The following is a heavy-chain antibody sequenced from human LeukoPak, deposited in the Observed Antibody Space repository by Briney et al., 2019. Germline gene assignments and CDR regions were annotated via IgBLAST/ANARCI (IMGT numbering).Heavy chain of an antibody. Sequence: PGGSLRVSCVVSGFSVSSSYINWVRQAPGKGLEWVSVIYSGGSTFYADSVKDRFTISRDNSENTVYLQMNSLRAEDTAVYCCARGVGGWSAFDIWGQGTMVTVSS. V-gene: IGHV3-53*01. CDR2: IYSGGST. CDR3: ARGVGGWSAFDI. J-gene: IGHJ3*02. CDR1: GFSVSSSY. D-gene: IGHD1-26*01.